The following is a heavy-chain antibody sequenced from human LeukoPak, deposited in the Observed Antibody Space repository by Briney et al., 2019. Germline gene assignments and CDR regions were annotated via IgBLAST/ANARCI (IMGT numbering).Heavy chain of an antibody. D-gene: IGHD2-2*01. CDR2: IIPILGIA. CDR1: GGTFSSYA. J-gene: IGHJ6*02. V-gene: IGHV1-69*04. CDR3: ARDLWPPKSSSTILGYGMDV. Sequence: ASVKVSCKASGGTFSSYAISWVRQAPGQGLEWMGRIIPILGIASYAQKFQGRVTITADKSTSTAYMELSSLRSEDTAVYYCARDLWPPKSSSTILGYGMDVWGQGTTVTVSS.